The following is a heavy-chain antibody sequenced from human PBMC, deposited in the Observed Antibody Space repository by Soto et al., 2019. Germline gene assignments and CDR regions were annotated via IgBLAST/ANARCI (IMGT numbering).Heavy chain of an antibody. CDR3: AHFNWFIDY. Sequence: GGSLRLSRAASAFTFSSNAMSWVRQALGKGLEWVSAIIGSGASTYYADSVKGRFTISRDNSKNTLYLQMNSLRAEDTAVYYCAHFNWFIDYWGQGT. CDR1: AFTFSSNA. D-gene: IGHD3-9*01. J-gene: IGHJ4*02. CDR2: IIGSGAST. V-gene: IGHV3-23*01.